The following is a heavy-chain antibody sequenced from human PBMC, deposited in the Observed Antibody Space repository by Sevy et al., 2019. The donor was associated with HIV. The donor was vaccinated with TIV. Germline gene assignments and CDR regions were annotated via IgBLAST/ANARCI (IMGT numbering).Heavy chain of an antibody. CDR2: INPNSGGT. V-gene: IGHV1-2*02. Sequence: ASVKVSCKASGYTFTGYYMHWVRQAPGQGLEWMGWINPNSGGTNYAQKFQGRATMTRDRSISTAYMELSRLRSDDTAVYYCAREPAYYDFWSGYYTGGAFDIWGQGTMVTVSS. CDR1: GYTFTGYY. J-gene: IGHJ3*02. D-gene: IGHD3-3*01. CDR3: AREPAYYDFWSGYYTGGAFDI.